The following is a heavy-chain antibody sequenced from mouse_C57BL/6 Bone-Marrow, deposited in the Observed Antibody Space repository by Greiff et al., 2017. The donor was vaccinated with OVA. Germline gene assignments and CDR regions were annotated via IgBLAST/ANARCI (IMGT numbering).Heavy chain of an antibody. Sequence: QVQLQQSDAELVKPGASVKISCKVSGYTFTDLTIHWMKQRPEQGLEWIGYIYPRDGSTKYNEKFKGKATLTADKSSSTAYMQLNSLTSEDSAVYFCARVGGDTVVGSYYAMDYWGQGTSVTVSS. CDR3: ARVGGDTVVGSYYAMDY. CDR2: IYPRDGST. CDR1: GYTFTDLT. V-gene: IGHV1-78*01. J-gene: IGHJ4*01. D-gene: IGHD1-1*01.